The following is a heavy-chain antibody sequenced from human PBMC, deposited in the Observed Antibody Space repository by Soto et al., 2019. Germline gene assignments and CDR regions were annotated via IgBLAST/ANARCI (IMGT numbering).Heavy chain of an antibody. Sequence: SETLSLTCTVSGGSISSYYWSWIRQPPGRGLEWIGYIYYSGSTNYNPSLKSRVTISVDTSKNQFSLKLSSVTAADTAVYYCATIAARNITGYYYYMDVWGKGTTVTVSS. V-gene: IGHV4-59*08. CDR3: ATIAARNITGYYYYMDV. CDR1: GGSISSYY. J-gene: IGHJ6*03. D-gene: IGHD6-6*01. CDR2: IYYSGST.